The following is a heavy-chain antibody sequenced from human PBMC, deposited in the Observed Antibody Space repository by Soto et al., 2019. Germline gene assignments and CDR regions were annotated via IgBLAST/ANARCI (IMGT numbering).Heavy chain of an antibody. J-gene: IGHJ4*02. CDR3: AKQRANFGSGSDTYYFDY. D-gene: IGHD3-10*01. V-gene: IGHV3-23*01. CDR1: GVTFSTYA. CDR2: LTGSGGTT. Sequence: HPGGPLRLSCIASGVTFSTYAMSCVRQAPWRGMEWVSGLTGSGGTTFYADSVKGRFTISRDNSNNTLYLEMNSLRAEDPAVYYCAKQRANFGSGSDTYYFDYWGQGTLVTVSS.